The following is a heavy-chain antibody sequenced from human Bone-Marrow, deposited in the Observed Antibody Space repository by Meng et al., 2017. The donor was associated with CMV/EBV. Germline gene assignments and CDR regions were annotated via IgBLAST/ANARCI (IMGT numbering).Heavy chain of an antibody. J-gene: IGHJ6*01. CDR2: ISSSSSYI. Sequence: GESLKISCAASGFTFSSYSMNWVRQAPGKGLEWVSSISSSSSYIYYADSVKGRFTISRDNAKNSLYLQMNSLRAEDTAVYYCARALIVVVPAVTDGMDVWGQGNTVNVDS. CDR3: ARALIVVVPAVTDGMDV. D-gene: IGHD2-2*01. CDR1: GFTFSSYS. V-gene: IGHV3-21*01.